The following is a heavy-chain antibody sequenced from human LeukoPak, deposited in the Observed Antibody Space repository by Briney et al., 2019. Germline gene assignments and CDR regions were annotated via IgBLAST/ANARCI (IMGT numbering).Heavy chain of an antibody. D-gene: IGHD4-23*01. CDR3: ARDSDHGGPYWYFDL. J-gene: IGHJ2*01. V-gene: IGHV4-59*01. CDR2: IYYSGST. Sequence: SETLSLTCTVSGGSISSYYWSWIRQPPGKGLEWIGYIYYSGSTNYNPSLKSRVTISVDTSKNQFSLKLSSVTAADTAVYYCARDSDHGGPYWYFDLWGRGTLVTVSS. CDR1: GGSISSYY.